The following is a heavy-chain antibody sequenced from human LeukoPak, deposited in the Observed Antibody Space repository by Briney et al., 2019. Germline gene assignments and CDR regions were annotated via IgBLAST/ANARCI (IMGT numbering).Heavy chain of an antibody. Sequence: SETPSLTCTVSGDSFSSYYWTWIRQPPGKGLEWIGYIFYSGSTNYNPSLKSRVTISVDTSKNQFSLKLSSVTAADTAVYYCARHFFPAVYYYYMDVWGKGTTVTVSS. CDR2: IFYSGST. D-gene: IGHD3-3*01. CDR1: GDSFSSYY. V-gene: IGHV4-59*08. J-gene: IGHJ6*03. CDR3: ARHFFPAVYYYYMDV.